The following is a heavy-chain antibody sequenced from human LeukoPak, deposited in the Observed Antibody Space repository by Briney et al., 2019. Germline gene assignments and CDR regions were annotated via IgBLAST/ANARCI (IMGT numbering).Heavy chain of an antibody. D-gene: IGHD6-13*01. CDR1: GYSFTSYW. CDR3: ARRLAAAGDAFDI. Sequence: GESLQISCKGSGYSFTSYWIGWVRQMPGKGLEWMGIIYPGDSDTRYSPSFQGQVTISADKSISTAYLQWSSLKASDTAMYYCARRLAAAGDAFDIWGQGTMVTVSS. J-gene: IGHJ3*02. V-gene: IGHV5-51*01. CDR2: IYPGDSDT.